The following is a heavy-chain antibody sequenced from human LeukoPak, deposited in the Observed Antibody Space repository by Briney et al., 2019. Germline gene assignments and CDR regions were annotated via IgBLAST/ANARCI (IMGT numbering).Heavy chain of an antibody. CDR1: GGSFSGYY. CDR2: INHSGST. J-gene: IGHJ6*03. Sequence: SETLSLTCAVSGGSFSGYYWSWIRQPPGKGLEWIGEINHSGSTNYNPSLKSRVTISVDTSKNQFSLKLSSVTAADTAVYYCARRTIGMIKGGGYYYYYYMDVWGKGTTVTVSS. CDR3: ARRTIGMIKGGGYYYYYYMDV. D-gene: IGHD3-16*01. V-gene: IGHV4-34*01.